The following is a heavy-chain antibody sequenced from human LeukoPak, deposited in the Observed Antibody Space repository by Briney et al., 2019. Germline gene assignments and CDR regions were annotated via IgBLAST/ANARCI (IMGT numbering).Heavy chain of an antibody. D-gene: IGHD3-3*01. CDR2: ISGSGGST. V-gene: IGHV3-23*01. CDR3: AKVVTIFGVVSYYMDV. CDR1: GFTFSSYG. J-gene: IGHJ6*03. Sequence: GGTLRLSCAASGFTFSSYGMSWVRQAPGKGLEWVSAISGSGGSTYYADSVKGRFTISRDNSKNTLYLQMNSLRAEDTAVYYCAKVVTIFGVVSYYMDVWGKGTTVTVSS.